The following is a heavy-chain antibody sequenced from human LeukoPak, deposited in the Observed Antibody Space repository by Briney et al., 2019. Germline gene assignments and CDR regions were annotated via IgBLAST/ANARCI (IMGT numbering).Heavy chain of an antibody. CDR2: ITSKAYGGTP. CDR1: GFTFGDYA. D-gene: IGHD2-2*01. V-gene: IGHV3-49*04. Sequence: GGSLRLSCTASGFTFGDYAMSWVRQAPGKGLEWVGFITSKAYGGTPQYAASVKGRFTISRDDSKSTAYLQMNSLKTEDTAVYYCTRSTCSSTSCFDEAWGQGTLVTVSS. J-gene: IGHJ5*02. CDR3: TRSTCSSTSCFDEA.